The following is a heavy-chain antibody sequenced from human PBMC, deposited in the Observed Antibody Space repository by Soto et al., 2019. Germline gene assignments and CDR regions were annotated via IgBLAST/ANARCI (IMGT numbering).Heavy chain of an antibody. V-gene: IGHV3-30*18. J-gene: IGHJ6*02. CDR1: GFTFSSYA. D-gene: IGHD3-9*01. CDR3: AKDHYDVLTAFPAYYGMDV. Sequence: GGSLRLSCAASGFTFSSYAMHWVRQAPGKGLEWVAVISFDGSSKYYADSVKGRFTISRDNSKNTLYLQMNSLRAEDTAVYYCAKDHYDVLTAFPAYYGMDVWGRGTTVTASS. CDR2: ISFDGSSK.